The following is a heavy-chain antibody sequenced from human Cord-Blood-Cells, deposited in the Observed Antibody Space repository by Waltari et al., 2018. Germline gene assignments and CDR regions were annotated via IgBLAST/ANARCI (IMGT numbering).Heavy chain of an antibody. CDR1: GFTFSSYA. CDR2: IYSGGST. CDR3: ARGGGLATIIDY. V-gene: IGHV3-23*03. D-gene: IGHD5-12*01. J-gene: IGHJ4*02. Sequence: EVQLLESGGGLVQPGGSLRLSCAASGFTFSSYAMSWVRQAPGKGLEWVSVIYSGGSTYYADSVKGRFTISRDNSKNTLYLQMNSLRAEDTAVYYCARGGGLATIIDYWGQGTLVTVSS.